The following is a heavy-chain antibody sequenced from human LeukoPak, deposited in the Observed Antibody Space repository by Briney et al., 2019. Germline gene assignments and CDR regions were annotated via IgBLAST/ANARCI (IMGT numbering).Heavy chain of an antibody. CDR1: GGSISTSNYY. D-gene: IGHD6-6*01. J-gene: IGHJ4*02. Sequence: SETLSLTCTVSGGSISTSNYYWGWIRQPPGKGLEWIGSIYYSGSTYYNPSLKSRVTISVDTSKNQFSLKLSSVTAADTAVYYCARDGKYSSSSWDYWGQGTLVTVSS. V-gene: IGHV4-39*07. CDR2: IYYSGST. CDR3: ARDGKYSSSSWDY.